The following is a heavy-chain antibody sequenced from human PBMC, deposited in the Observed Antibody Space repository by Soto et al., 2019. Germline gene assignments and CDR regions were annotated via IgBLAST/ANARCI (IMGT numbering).Heavy chain of an antibody. CDR1: GYSVTSGSY. V-gene: IGHV4-38-2*02. Sequence: SETLSLTCTVSGYSVTSGSYWGWFRQPPEKGLEWIGSVYLSGHTYHNPSLMSRVTISIDTSKNQFSLKLTAVTAADKAVYYCARASIFLSATIVDFWGLGTLVTVSS. D-gene: IGHD1-7*01. CDR2: VYLSGHT. J-gene: IGHJ4*02. CDR3: ARASIFLSATIVDF.